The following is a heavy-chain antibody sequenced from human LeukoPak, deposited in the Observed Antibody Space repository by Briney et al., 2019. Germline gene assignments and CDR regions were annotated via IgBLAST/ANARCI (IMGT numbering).Heavy chain of an antibody. CDR3: ARGVVGATVGGY. J-gene: IGHJ4*02. D-gene: IGHD1-26*01. CDR1: GFTFSTYA. Sequence: GGSLRLSCAASGFTFSTYAMHWVRQAPGKGLEWVAVIPYDGSNKYYADSVKGRFTISRENSKNRLYLQMNSLRAEDTAVYYCARGVVGATVGGYWGQGTLVTVSS. CDR2: IPYDGSNK. V-gene: IGHV3-30*04.